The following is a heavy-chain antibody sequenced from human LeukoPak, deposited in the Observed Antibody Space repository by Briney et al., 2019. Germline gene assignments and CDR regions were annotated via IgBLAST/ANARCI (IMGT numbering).Heavy chain of an antibody. CDR3: AGVVVPAAYYYYYYVDV. Sequence: SVKASCKASGGTFSSYAISWVRQAPGQGLEWMGGIIPIFGTANYAQKFQGRVTSTTDESTSTAYMELSSLRSEDTAVYYCAGVVVPAAYYYYYYVDVWGKGTTVTVS. J-gene: IGHJ6*03. V-gene: IGHV1-69*05. CDR1: GGTFSSYA. D-gene: IGHD2-2*01. CDR2: IIPIFGTA.